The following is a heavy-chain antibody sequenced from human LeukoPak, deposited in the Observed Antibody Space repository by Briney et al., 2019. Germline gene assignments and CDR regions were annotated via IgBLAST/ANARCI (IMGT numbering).Heavy chain of an antibody. CDR1: GFTFSSYA. CDR2: ISYDGSNK. D-gene: IGHD3-16*01. CDR3: ARDGGFGGPGGDNWFDS. V-gene: IGHV3-30*04. J-gene: IGHJ5*01. Sequence: PGRSLRLSCAASGFTFSSYAMHWVRQAPGKGLEWVAVISYDGSNKYYADSVKGRFTISRDNSKNTLYLQMNSLRPEDTAVYYCARDGGFGGPGGDNWFDSWGQGALVTVSS.